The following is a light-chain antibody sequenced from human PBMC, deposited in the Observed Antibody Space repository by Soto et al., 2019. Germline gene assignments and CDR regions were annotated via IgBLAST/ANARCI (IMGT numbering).Light chain of an antibody. J-gene: IGKJ1*01. V-gene: IGKV1-39*01. Sequence: DIRMTQSPSSLSASVGDRVTITCRASQSISSYLNWYQQKPGKAPKLLIYAASSLQSGVPSRFSGSGSGTDFTLTISSLQPEDFAPYYCQQSYSTPQTFGQGTKVDIK. CDR2: AAS. CDR1: QSISSY. CDR3: QQSYSTPQT.